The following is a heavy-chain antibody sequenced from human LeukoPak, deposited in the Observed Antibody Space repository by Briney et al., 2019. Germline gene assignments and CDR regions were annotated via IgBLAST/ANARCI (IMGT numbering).Heavy chain of an antibody. D-gene: IGHD3-3*01. CDR2: IKPNSGDT. J-gene: IGHJ3*02. CDR3: ARKGLAYHDFWSGNDAFDI. CDR1: GYTFSGYY. Sequence: ASVKVSCKASGYTFSGYYIHWVRQAPGQGLEWMGWIKPNSGDTNYAQKFQGRVTMTRDKSENTAHLELRRLRSDDTAMYYCARKGLAYHDFWSGNDAFDIWGQGTMVTVSS. V-gene: IGHV1-2*02.